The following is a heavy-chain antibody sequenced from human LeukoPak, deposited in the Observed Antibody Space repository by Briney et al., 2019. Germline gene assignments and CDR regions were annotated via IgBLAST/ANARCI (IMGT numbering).Heavy chain of an antibody. V-gene: IGHV1-2*06. J-gene: IGHJ4*02. CDR3: ARGPSGSDY. CDR2: INPSSGGT. CDR1: GGTFSSYA. Sequence: ASVKVSCKASGGTFSSYAISWLRQAPGQGLEWMGRINPSSGGTNYAQKFQVRVTMTRDTSINTAYMALSSLRSDDTAVYYCARGPSGSDYWGQGTLVTVSS. D-gene: IGHD3-10*01.